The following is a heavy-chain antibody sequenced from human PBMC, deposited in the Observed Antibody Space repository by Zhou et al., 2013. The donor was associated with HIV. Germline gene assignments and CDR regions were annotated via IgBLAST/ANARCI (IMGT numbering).Heavy chain of an antibody. J-gene: IGHJ4*02. CDR2: ISGYNGNT. V-gene: IGHV1-18*01. CDR1: GGTFNDVA. CDR3: ARDVQDTDY. D-gene: IGHD2-15*01. Sequence: QVQLVQSGAEVKSPGSSVKVSCKASGGTFNDVALTWVRQAPGQGLAWMGWISGYNGNTKYAQKFQDRVTMTTDTSTSTAYMELRSLRSDDTAVYYCARDVQDTDYWGQGTLVTVSS.